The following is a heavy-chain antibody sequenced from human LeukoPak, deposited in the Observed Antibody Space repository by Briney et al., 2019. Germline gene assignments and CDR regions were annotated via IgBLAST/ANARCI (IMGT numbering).Heavy chain of an antibody. D-gene: IGHD1-26*01. CDR3: AYRNNFEY. CDR1: GFSFSGHW. CDR2: IKADGSEK. V-gene: IGHV3-7*05. J-gene: IGHJ4*02. Sequence: GESLRLSCAASGFSFSGHWMNWVRQPPGKGLEWVANIKADGSEKYYVDSVKGRFTISRDDAKRTVDLKMDNLRAEDTAIYYCAYRNNFEYWGQGALVTVSS.